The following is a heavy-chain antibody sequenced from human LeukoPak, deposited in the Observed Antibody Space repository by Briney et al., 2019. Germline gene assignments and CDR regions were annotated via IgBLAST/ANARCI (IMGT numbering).Heavy chain of an antibody. D-gene: IGHD4-17*01. CDR1: GFTFDDYA. CDR3: AKGPYGDYFSWYFDL. CDR2: ISWNSGSI. J-gene: IGHJ2*01. Sequence: GRSLRLSCAASGFTFDDYAMHWVRQAPGKGLEWVSGISWNSGSIGYADSVKGRFTISRDNAKNSLYLQMNSLRAEDTALYSCAKGPYGDYFSWYFDLWGRGTLVTVSS. V-gene: IGHV3-9*01.